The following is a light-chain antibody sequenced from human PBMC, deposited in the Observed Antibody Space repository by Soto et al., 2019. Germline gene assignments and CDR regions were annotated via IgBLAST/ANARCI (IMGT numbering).Light chain of an antibody. Sequence: QSALTQPRSVSGYPGQSVSISCTGTSSDVGGYNYVSWYQQHPGKAPKLMLHDVSKRPSGVPDRFSGSKSGNTASLTISGLQAEDEADSYCCSYAGSYVYVFGSGTKVTV. CDR2: DVS. CDR1: SSDVGGYNY. CDR3: CSYAGSYVYV. V-gene: IGLV2-11*02. J-gene: IGLJ1*01.